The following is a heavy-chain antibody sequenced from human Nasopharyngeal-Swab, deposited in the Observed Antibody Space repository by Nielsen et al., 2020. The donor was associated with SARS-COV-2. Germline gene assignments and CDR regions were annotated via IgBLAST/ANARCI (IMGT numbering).Heavy chain of an antibody. J-gene: IGHJ4*02. V-gene: IGHV3-30*04. CDR1: GFTSSSYA. CDR2: ISYDGSNK. CDR3: GRAAH. Sequence: SLNISCAASGFTSSSYAMHWVHQAPGKGLEWVAVISYDGSNKYYADSVKGRFTISRDNSKNTLYLQMNSLRAEDTAVYYCGRAAHWGQGTLVTVSS.